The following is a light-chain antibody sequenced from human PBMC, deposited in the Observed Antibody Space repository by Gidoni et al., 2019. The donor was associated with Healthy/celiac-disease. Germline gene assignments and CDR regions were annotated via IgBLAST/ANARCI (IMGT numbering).Light chain of an antibody. CDR2: KAS. V-gene: IGKV1-5*03. J-gene: IGKJ1*01. CDR1: QSISSW. CDR3: QPYNSYPPGT. Sequence: DIQMTQSPSTLSASVGDRVTITCRASQSISSWLAWYQQKPGKAPKLLIYKASSLESGVPSRFSGSGSGTEFTLTISSLQPDDFATYYCQPYNSYPPGTFGQGTKVEIK.